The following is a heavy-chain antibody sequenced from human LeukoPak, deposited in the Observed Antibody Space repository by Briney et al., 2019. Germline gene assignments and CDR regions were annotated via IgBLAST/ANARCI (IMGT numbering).Heavy chain of an antibody. J-gene: IGHJ3*02. CDR1: GGTFSSYT. CDR3: ASRITEYCSSTSCYIGAFDI. D-gene: IGHD2-2*02. Sequence: SVKVSCKASGGTFSSYTISWVRQAPGQGRERMGRIIPILGIANYAQKFQGRGTINADKKTSTDYMELSSLRSEDTAVYYCASRITEYCSSTSCYIGAFDIWGQGTMVTVSS. CDR2: IIPILGIA. V-gene: IGHV1-69*02.